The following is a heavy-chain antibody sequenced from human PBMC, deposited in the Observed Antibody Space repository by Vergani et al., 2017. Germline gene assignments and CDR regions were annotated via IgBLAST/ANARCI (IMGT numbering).Heavy chain of an antibody. CDR3: ARTSYYYDSSGSLYNWIDP. Sequence: QVQLVQSGAEVKKPGSSLKVSCKASGGTFSSYAISWVRQAPGPGLELMGGIIPIFGTANYAQKFQGRVTITADESTSTAYMELSSLRSEDTAVYYCARTSYYYDSSGSLYNWIDPWGQGTLVTVYS. D-gene: IGHD3-22*01. CDR2: IIPIFGTA. CDR1: GGTFSSYA. V-gene: IGHV1-69*12. J-gene: IGHJ5*02.